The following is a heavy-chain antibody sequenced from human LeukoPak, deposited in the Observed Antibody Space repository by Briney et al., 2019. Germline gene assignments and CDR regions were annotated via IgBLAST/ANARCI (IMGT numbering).Heavy chain of an antibody. CDR3: ARGGRPGIQFRGFGMDV. J-gene: IGHJ6*04. V-gene: IGHV3-30*04. D-gene: IGHD6-13*01. CDR1: GFTFSSYA. CDR2: VSYDGGNK. Sequence: GGSLRLSCAASGFTFSSYAMHWVCQAPGKGLEWVAIVSYDGGNKYYADSVKGRFTISRDNSINTLYLQVSSLRAEDTAVYYCARGGRPGIQFRGFGMDVWGKGTTVTVSS.